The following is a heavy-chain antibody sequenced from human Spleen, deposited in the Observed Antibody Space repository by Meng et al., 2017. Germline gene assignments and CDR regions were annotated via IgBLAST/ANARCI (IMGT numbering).Heavy chain of an antibody. Sequence: ASVKVSCKASGYTFNVYYMHWVRQAPGQGLQWMGRINPNSGGTNYAQQFQGRVTMTRDSSISTAYMELSGLRSDDTAVYYCARDHITMGDFWTADYIPSYQYGLDVWAQGTTVTVSS. V-gene: IGHV1-2*06. D-gene: IGHD3/OR15-3a*01. CDR1: GYTFNVYY. CDR3: ARDHITMGDFWTADYIPSYQYGLDV. CDR2: INPNSGGT. J-gene: IGHJ6*02.